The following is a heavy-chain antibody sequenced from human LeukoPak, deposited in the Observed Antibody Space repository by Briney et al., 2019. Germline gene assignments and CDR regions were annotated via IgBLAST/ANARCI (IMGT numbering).Heavy chain of an antibody. Sequence: ASVKVSCKASGYTFTSYDINWVRQATGQGLEWMGWMNPNSGNTGYAQKFQGRVTMTRNTSISTAYMELSSLRSEDTAVYYCARAFRWVVHYYYYYMDVWGQGTLVTVSS. V-gene: IGHV1-8*01. J-gene: IGHJ6*03. CDR2: MNPNSGNT. CDR1: GYTFTSYD. CDR3: ARAFRWVVHYYYYYMDV. D-gene: IGHD5-24*01.